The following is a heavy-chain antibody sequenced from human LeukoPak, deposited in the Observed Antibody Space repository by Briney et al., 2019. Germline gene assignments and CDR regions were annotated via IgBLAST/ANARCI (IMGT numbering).Heavy chain of an antibody. CDR3: ARAPIRYPFKGDAFDI. CDR2: INSDGSST. CDR1: GFTFSSYW. Sequence: GGSLSLSCAASGFTFSSYWMHWVRQAPGKGLVWVSRINSDGSSTSYADSVKGRFTISRNNAKNTLYLQMNSLRAEDTAVYYCARAPIRYPFKGDAFDIWGQGTMVTVSS. D-gene: IGHD3-9*01. V-gene: IGHV3-74*01. J-gene: IGHJ3*02.